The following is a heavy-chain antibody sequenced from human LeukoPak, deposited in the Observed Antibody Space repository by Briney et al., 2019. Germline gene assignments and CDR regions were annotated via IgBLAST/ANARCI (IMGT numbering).Heavy chain of an antibody. CDR2: INHSGST. D-gene: IGHD5-12*01. CDR3: ARGPSGLRSPFNT. J-gene: IGHJ3*02. Sequence: SETLSLTCAVYGGSFSGYYWSWIRQPPGKGLEWIGEINHSGSTNYNPSLKSRVTISVDKSKNQFSLKLSSVTAADTAVYYCARGPSGLRSPFNTWGQGTTVTVSS. V-gene: IGHV4-34*01. CDR1: GGSFSGYY.